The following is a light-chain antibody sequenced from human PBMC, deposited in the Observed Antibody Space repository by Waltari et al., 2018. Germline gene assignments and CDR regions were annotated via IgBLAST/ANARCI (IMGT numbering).Light chain of an antibody. CDR1: SGHSSSA. CDR3: QTWGTGTVV. J-gene: IGLJ2*01. CDR2: LNSDGSH. Sequence: QLVLTQSPSASASLGASVKLTCTLSSGHSSSALAWHQQQPEKGPRYLMKLNSDGSHSKGDGIPDRFSGSSSGAERYLTISSLQSEDEADYYCQTWGTGTVVFGGGTKLTVL. V-gene: IGLV4-69*01.